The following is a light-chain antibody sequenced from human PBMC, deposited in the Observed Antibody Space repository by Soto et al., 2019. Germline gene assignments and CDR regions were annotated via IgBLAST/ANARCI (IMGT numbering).Light chain of an antibody. J-gene: IGLJ3*02. CDR1: NSNIGSST. CDR3: AAWDDSLTWV. V-gene: IGLV1-44*01. Sequence: QAVVTQPPSASGTPGQRVTISCSGSNSNIGSSTVNWFQQLPGTAPKLLIYSNNQRPSGVPDRFSGSKSGTSASLAISGLQSEDEADYYCAAWDDSLTWVFGGGTKLTVL. CDR2: SNN.